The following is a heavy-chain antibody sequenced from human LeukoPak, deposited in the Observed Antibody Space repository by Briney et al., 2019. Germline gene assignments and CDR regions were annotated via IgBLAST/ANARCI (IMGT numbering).Heavy chain of an antibody. Sequence: PGGSLRLSCAASRFTFNNWAMSWVRQAAGKGLGWVSTISGWGDGAFYADSAKGRVTISRDNSGNTMSLQINGLRAADTAVYFCAKTPLGYSAFYDYWGQGALVTVSS. V-gene: IGHV3-23*01. D-gene: IGHD5-12*01. J-gene: IGHJ4*02. CDR2: ISGWGDGA. CDR3: AKTPLGYSAFYDY. CDR1: RFTFNNWA.